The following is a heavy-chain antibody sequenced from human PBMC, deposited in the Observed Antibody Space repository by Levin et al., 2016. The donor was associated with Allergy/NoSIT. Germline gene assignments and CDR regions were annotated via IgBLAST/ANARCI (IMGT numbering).Heavy chain of an antibody. V-gene: IGHV4-59*13. D-gene: IGHD2-2*02. CDR3: ARGVNTLFDN. CDR1: GASIRTYY. J-gene: IGHJ4*02. Sequence: SETLSLTCSVSGASIRTYYWGWIRQPPGKGPEWLGFISDSGNSGYNPSLKSRVTISLDASKNQFSLKLSSVTAADTAVYYCARGVNTLFDNWGQGTLVTVSS. CDR2: ISDSGNS.